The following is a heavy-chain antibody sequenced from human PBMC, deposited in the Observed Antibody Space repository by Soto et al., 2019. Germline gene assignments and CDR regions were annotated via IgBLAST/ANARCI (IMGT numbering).Heavy chain of an antibody. V-gene: IGHV1-69*02. Sequence: QVQLVQSWAEVNKPGSSVNVSCKASGGTFSSYTISWVRQASGQGLEWMGRIIPILGIANYAQKFQGRVTLTANKSTSPAYMELSSLRSEDTAVYYCAMEYCSSTSCYRDYWGQGTLVTVSS. J-gene: IGHJ4*02. CDR1: GGTFSSYT. D-gene: IGHD2-2*02. CDR3: AMEYCSSTSCYRDY. CDR2: IIPILGIA.